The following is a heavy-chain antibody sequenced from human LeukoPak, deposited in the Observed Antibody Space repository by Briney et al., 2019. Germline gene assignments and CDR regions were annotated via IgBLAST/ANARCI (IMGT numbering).Heavy chain of an antibody. CDR3: ATRASIVLMVYAPFDY. V-gene: IGHV1-69*01. D-gene: IGHD2-8*01. CDR1: GGTFSSYA. J-gene: IGHJ4*02. CDR2: IIPIFGTA. Sequence: SVKVSCKASGGTFSSYAISWVRQAPGQGLEWMGGIIPIFGTANYAQKFQGRVTITADESTSTAYMELSSLRSEDTAVYYCATRASIVLMVYAPFDYWGQGTLVTVSS.